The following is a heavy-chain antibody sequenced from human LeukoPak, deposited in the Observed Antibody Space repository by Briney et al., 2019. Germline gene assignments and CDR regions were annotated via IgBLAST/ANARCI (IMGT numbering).Heavy chain of an antibody. D-gene: IGHD2-21*02. CDR2: ISSSSSYI. CDR1: GFTFSSYS. CDR3: ANNPVVTAIPYYFDY. J-gene: IGHJ4*02. Sequence: KPGGSLRLSCAASGFTFSSYSMNWVRQAPGKGLEWVSSISSSSSYIYYADSVKGRFTISRDNAKNSLYLQMNSLRAEDTAVYYCANNPVVTAIPYYFDYWGQGTLVTVSS. V-gene: IGHV3-21*01.